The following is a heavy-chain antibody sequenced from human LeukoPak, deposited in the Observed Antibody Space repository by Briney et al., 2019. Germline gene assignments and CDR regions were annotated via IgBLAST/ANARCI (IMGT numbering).Heavy chain of an antibody. D-gene: IGHD3-10*01. CDR3: AKNSYYYGSGYFDY. J-gene: IGHJ4*02. V-gene: IGHV3-23*01. CDR1: GFTFSSYA. CDR2: IGDSGGST. Sequence: GGSLRLSCAASGFTFSSYAMTWVRQAPGKGLEWVSGIGDSGGSTYYADSVKGRFTISRDNSKNTLYLQMNSLRAEDTALYYCAKNSYYYGSGYFDYWGQGTLVTVSS.